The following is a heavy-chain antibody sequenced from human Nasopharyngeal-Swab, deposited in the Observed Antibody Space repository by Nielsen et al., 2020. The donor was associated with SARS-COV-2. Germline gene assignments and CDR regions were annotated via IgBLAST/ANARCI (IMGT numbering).Heavy chain of an antibody. D-gene: IGHD6-19*01. CDR1: GFTVSSNY. V-gene: IGHV3-53*05. CDR3: AREKAVAGIGGYHYYGMDV. Sequence: GASLEISYAASGFTVSSNYMSWVRQAPGKGLEWVSVIYSGGSTYYIDSVKGRFTVSRDNSRNTLYLQMNSLRPEDTAVYYCAREKAVAGIGGYHYYGMDVWGQGTTVTVSS. J-gene: IGHJ6*02. CDR2: IYSGGST.